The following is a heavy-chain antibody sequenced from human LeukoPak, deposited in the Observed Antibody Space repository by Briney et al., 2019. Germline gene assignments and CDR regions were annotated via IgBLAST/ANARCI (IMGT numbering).Heavy chain of an antibody. CDR3: ARGPMVRGEFHVGP. CDR1: GFTFSRYA. D-gene: IGHD3-10*01. Sequence: PGGSLRLSCAASGFTFSRYAMNWVRQAPGKGLEWVSAITSGGDSTFYAHSVKGRFTISRDNSKNTLYLQMNSLRAEDTAVYYCARGPMVRGEFHVGPWGQGTLVTVSS. J-gene: IGHJ5*02. V-gene: IGHV3-23*01. CDR2: ITSGGDST.